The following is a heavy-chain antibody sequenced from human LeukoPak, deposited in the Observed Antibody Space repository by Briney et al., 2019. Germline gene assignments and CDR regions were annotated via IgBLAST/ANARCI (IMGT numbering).Heavy chain of an antibody. CDR2: ISSSSSNI. D-gene: IGHD3-10*01. CDR1: GFTFSSYN. V-gene: IGHV3-21*01. CDR3: ARVPKSGYYYYYYMDV. J-gene: IGHJ6*03. Sequence: GGSLRLLCAASGFTFSSYNMMWVRRAPGKVLEWVSSISSSSSNIYYAGSVKGRFTISRDNAKNSLYLQMNSLRAEDTAVYYCARVPKSGYYYYYYMDVWGKGTTVTVSS.